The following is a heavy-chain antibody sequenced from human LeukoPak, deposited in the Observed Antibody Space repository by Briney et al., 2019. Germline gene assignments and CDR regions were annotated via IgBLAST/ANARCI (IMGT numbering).Heavy chain of an antibody. CDR1: GFTFSNYA. V-gene: IGHV3-11*04. J-gene: IGHJ4*02. D-gene: IGHD1-1*01. CDR2: ISSSGSTI. CDR3: ARSLRSGTYFDY. Sequence: PGGSLRLSCAASGFTFSNYAMSWVRQAPGKGLEWVSYISSSGSTIYYADSVKGRFTISRDNAKNSLYLQMNSLRAEDTAVYYCARSLRSGTYFDYWGQGTLVTVSS.